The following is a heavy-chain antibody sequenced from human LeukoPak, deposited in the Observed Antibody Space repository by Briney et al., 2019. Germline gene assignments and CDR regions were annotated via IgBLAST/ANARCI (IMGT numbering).Heavy chain of an antibody. D-gene: IGHD1-26*01. Sequence: PGGSLRLSCAASGFTFSSYAMSWVRQAPGKGLEWVGRIKAKAHGGTIEYAAPVKGRFTISRDDSKNTLYLQMNSLKTEDTAVYXXXXDGVGVEGATYDNWGQGTLVSVSS. J-gene: IGHJ4*02. V-gene: IGHV3-15*01. CDR1: GFTFSSYA. CDR3: XXDGVGVEGATYDN. CDR2: IKAKAHGGTI.